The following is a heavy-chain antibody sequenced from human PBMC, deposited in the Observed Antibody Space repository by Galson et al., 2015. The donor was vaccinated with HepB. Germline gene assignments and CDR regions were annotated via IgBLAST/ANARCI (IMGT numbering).Heavy chain of an antibody. J-gene: IGHJ4*02. CDR3: AKAGDDYGDSDFDY. D-gene: IGHD4-17*01. CDR2: ISYDGSNK. Sequence: SLRLSCAASGFTFSSYAMHWVRQAPGKGLEWVAVISYDGSNKYYADSVKGRFTISRDNSKNTLYLQMNSLRAEDTAVYYCAKAGDDYGDSDFDYWGQGTLVTVSS. V-gene: IGHV3-30*04. CDR1: GFTFSSYA.